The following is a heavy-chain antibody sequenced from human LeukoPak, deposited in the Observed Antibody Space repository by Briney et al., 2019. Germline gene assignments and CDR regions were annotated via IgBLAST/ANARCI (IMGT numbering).Heavy chain of an antibody. Sequence: SETLSLTCTVSGGSISSSAYHWGWIRQPPGKGLEWIGSIYYSGSTYYNPSLKSRVTISVDTSKNQFPLKLSSVTAADTAVYYCARRNWSGYYTGAGGWFDPWGQGTLVTVSS. D-gene: IGHD3-3*01. CDR1: GGSISSSAYH. V-gene: IGHV4-39*06. CDR3: ARRNWSGYYTGAGGWFDP. J-gene: IGHJ5*02. CDR2: IYYSGST.